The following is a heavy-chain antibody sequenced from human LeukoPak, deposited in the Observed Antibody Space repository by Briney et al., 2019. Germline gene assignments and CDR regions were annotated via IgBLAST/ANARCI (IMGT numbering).Heavy chain of an antibody. CDR2: IYYSGST. V-gene: IGHV4-30-4*08. Sequence: SETLSLTCTVSGGSISSGDHYWSWIRQPPGKGLEWIGYIYYSGSTYYNPSLKSRVTISVDTSKNQFSLKLSSVTAADTAVYYCARDNQSKVGALDYWGQGTLVTVSS. CDR3: ARDNQSKVGALDY. CDR1: GGSISSGDHY. D-gene: IGHD1-26*01. J-gene: IGHJ4*02.